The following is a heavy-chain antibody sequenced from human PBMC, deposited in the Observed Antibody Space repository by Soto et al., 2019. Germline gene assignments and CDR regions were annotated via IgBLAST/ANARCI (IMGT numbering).Heavy chain of an antibody. CDR2: ISYDGSNK. CDR3: ASFYPTNY. V-gene: IGHV3-30-3*01. CDR1: GFTFSSYA. J-gene: IGHJ4*02. Sequence: GGSLRLSCAASGFTFSSYAMHWVRQAPGKGLEWVAVISYDGSNKYYADSVKGRFTVSRDNSKNTLYLQMSSLRAEDTAVYYCASFYPTNYWGQGTLVTVSS. D-gene: IGHD1-1*01.